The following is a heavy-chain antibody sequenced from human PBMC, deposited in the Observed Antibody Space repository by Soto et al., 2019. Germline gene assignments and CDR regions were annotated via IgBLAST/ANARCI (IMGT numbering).Heavy chain of an antibody. J-gene: IGHJ3*02. CDR3: AKDCSDTTCLGGNDAFDI. V-gene: IGHV3-23*01. CDR2: TSGSGATT. Sequence: EVQLLESGGGLVQPGGSLRLSCAASGFTFSTYAMSWVRQAPGKGLEWVSATSGSGATTYYADSVKGRFTISRDNSKNRLYLQMNSLRAEDTAVYYCAKDCSDTTCLGGNDAFDIWGQGTMVTVS. D-gene: IGHD2-2*01. CDR1: GFTFSTYA.